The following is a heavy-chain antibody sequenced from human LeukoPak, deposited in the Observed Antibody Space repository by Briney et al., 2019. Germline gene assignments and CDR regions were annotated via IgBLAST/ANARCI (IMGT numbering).Heavy chain of an antibody. J-gene: IGHJ3*02. CDR3: ARGSLFYDSSGYYPDAFDI. D-gene: IGHD3-22*01. Sequence: SETLSLTCTVSGGSISSYYWSWIRQPPGKGLEWIGYIYYSGSTNYNPSLKSRVTISVDTSKNQFSLKLSSVTAADTAVYYCARGSLFYDSSGYYPDAFDIWGQGTMVTVSS. CDR2: IYYSGST. CDR1: GGSISSYY. V-gene: IGHV4-59*01.